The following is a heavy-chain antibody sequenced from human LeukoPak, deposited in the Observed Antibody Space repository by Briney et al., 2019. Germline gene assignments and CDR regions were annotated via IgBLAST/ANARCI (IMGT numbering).Heavy chain of an antibody. D-gene: IGHD3-16*01. V-gene: IGHV3-48*02. CDR3: ARDLLPRGGYYGMDV. J-gene: IGHJ6*02. CDR1: GFTFSSNS. CDR2: ISSSSSTI. Sequence: GGSLRLSCAASGFTFSSNSMNWVRQAPGKGLEWVSYISSSSSTIYYADSVKGRFTISRDNAKNSLYLQMNSLRDEDTAVYYCARDLLPRGGYYGMDVWGQGTTVTASS.